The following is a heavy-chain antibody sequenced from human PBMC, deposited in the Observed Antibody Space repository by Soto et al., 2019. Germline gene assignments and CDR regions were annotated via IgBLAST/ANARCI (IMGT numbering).Heavy chain of an antibody. CDR3: ARNYGGASGVND. D-gene: IGHD4-17*01. J-gene: IGHJ4*02. CDR2: VNSIGTYT. V-gene: IGHV3-11*05. Sequence: VQLVESGGGLVKPGGSLRLSCAASGFTFSDSYMSWIRQSPGKGMEWLSYVNSIGTYTKYADSVRGRFTISRDNAQNALYLEMTSLTVDDTAVYYCARNYGGASGVNDWGQGTQVTVSS. CDR1: GFTFSDSY.